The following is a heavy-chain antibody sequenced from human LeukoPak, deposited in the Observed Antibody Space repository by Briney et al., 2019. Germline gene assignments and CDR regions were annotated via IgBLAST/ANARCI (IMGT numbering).Heavy chain of an antibody. J-gene: IGHJ4*02. CDR1: GYTFTSYG. Sequence: ASVKVSCKASGYTFTSYGISWVRQAPGQGLEWMGWISAYNGNTNYAQKFQGRVTMTRDTSTSTVYMELSSLRSEDTAVYYCARGSYYYGSGSYYPWAQYWGQGTLVTVSS. CDR2: ISAYNGNT. CDR3: ARGSYYYGSGSYYPWAQY. V-gene: IGHV1-18*01. D-gene: IGHD3-10*01.